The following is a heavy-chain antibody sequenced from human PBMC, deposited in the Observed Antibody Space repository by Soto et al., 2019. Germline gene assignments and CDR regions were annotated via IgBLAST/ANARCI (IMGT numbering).Heavy chain of an antibody. CDR3: ARGEYCGGDCYPEVVMDV. J-gene: IGHJ6*02. CDR2: IYYSGST. D-gene: IGHD2-21*02. Sequence: SETLSLTCTVSGGSISSYYWSWIRQPPGKGLEWIGYIYYSGSTNYNPSLKSRVTISVDTSKNQFSLKLSSVTAADTAVYYCARGEYCGGDCYPEVVMDVWGQGSTVIVS. CDR1: GGSISSYY. V-gene: IGHV4-59*01.